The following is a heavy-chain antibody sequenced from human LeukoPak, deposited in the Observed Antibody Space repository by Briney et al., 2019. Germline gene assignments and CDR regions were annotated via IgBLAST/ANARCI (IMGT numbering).Heavy chain of an antibody. Sequence: PSETLSLTCTVSGGSISSSSYYWSWIRQPPGKGLEWIGYIYYSGSTNYNPSLKSRVTISVDTSKNQFSLKLSSVTAADTAVYYCARDRPPGFYGDYVSGMDVWGQGTTVTVSS. V-gene: IGHV4-61*01. J-gene: IGHJ6*02. CDR1: GGSISSSSYY. D-gene: IGHD4-17*01. CDR3: ARDRPPGFYGDYVSGMDV. CDR2: IYYSGST.